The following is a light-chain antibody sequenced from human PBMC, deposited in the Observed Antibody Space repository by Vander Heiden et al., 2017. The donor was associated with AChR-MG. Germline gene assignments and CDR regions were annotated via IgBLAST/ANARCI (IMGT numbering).Light chain of an antibody. CDR1: QSLLHSNGYNY. CDR3: MQALQTPRT. CDR2: LGS. J-gene: IGKJ3*01. V-gene: IGKV2-28*01. Sequence: DIVMTQSPLSLPVTPGEPASISCRPSQSLLHSNGYNYLDWYLQKPGQSPQLLIYLGSNRASGVPDRFSGSRSGTDFTLKISRVEAEDVGVYYCMQALQTPRTFGPGTKVDIK.